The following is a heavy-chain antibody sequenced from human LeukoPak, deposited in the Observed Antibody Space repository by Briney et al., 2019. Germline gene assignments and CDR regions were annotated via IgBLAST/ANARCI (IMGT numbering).Heavy chain of an antibody. CDR1: GGTFSSYA. Sequence: SVKVSCKASGGTFSSYAISWVRQAPGQGLEWMGGIIPIFGTANYAQKFQGRVTITTDESTSTAYMELSSLRSEDTAVCYCASGRTRQNYYYYMDVWGKGTTVTVSS. CDR2: IIPIFGTA. CDR3: ASGRTRQNYYYYMDV. J-gene: IGHJ6*03. V-gene: IGHV1-69*05.